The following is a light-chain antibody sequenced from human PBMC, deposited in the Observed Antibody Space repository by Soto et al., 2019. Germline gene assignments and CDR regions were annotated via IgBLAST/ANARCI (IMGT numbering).Light chain of an antibody. CDR3: AAYTSSATPYI. CDR2: DVS. CDR1: TLAVGLYNY. V-gene: IGLV2-14*01. J-gene: IGLJ1*01. Sequence: QSALTQPASVSGSPGQSITISCIGATLAVGLYNYVSWYQQRPDKAPKLIIYDVSDRPSGLSNRFSGSKSGSTASLTISGLQAEDEADYYCAAYTSSATPYIFGTGTKLTVL.